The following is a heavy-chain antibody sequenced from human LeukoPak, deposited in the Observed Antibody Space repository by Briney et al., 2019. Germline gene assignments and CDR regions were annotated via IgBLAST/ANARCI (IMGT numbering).Heavy chain of an antibody. Sequence: KPSETLSLTCTVSGGSISSYYWSWIRQPPGKGLDWIGYIYYTGNTNYNPSLKSRVTISLDTSKNQFSLKLTSVTAADTAVYYCARSARVFEYWGQGAPVTVSS. V-gene: IGHV4-59*01. CDR1: GGSISSYY. CDR2: IYYTGNT. CDR3: ARSARVFEY. J-gene: IGHJ4*02.